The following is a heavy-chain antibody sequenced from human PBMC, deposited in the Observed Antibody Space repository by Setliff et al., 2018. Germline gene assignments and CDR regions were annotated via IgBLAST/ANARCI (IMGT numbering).Heavy chain of an antibody. J-gene: IGHJ4*02. Sequence: LRLSCAASGFTFSTHSMNWVRQAPGKGLEWVSSISRSSTYTNYADSVKGRFTISRANSKNTVYLHLNSLRDEDTAVYYCARADSGYVQALVYWGQGTLVTVSS. CDR3: ARADSGYVQALVY. CDR2: ISRSSTYT. CDR1: GFTFSTHS. V-gene: IGHV3-21*04. D-gene: IGHD5-12*01.